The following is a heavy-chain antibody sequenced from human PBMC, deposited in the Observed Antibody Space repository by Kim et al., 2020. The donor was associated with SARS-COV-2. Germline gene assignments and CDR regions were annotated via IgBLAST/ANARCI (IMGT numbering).Heavy chain of an antibody. D-gene: IGHD3-22*01. CDR1: GFTFSSYA. CDR3: AKDRGVITMIVVVRYYFDY. V-gene: IGHV3-23*01. J-gene: IGHJ4*02. Sequence: GGSLRLSCAASGFTFSSYAMSWVRQAPGKGLEWVSAISGSGGSTYYADSVKGRFTISRDNSKNTLYLQMNSLRAEDTAVYYCAKDRGVITMIVVVRYYFDYWGQGTLVTVSS. CDR2: ISGSGGST.